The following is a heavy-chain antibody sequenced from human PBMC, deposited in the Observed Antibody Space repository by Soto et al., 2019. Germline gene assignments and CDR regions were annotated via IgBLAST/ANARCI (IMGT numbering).Heavy chain of an antibody. Sequence: PSETLSLTCTVSGGSISSSSYYWGWIRQPPGKGLEWIGSIYYSGSTYYNPSLKSRVTISVDTSKNQFSLKLSSVTAADTAVYYCARGRIERGYNYNEKDNYGMDVWGQGTTVTVSS. CDR1: GGSISSSSYY. D-gene: IGHD5-12*01. V-gene: IGHV4-39*01. CDR3: ARGRIERGYNYNEKDNYGMDV. CDR2: IYYSGST. J-gene: IGHJ6*02.